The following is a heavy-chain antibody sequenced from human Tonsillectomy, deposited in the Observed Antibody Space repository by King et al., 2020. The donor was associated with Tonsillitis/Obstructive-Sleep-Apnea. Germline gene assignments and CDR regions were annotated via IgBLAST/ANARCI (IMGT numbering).Heavy chain of an antibody. CDR2: IYYSGST. J-gene: IGHJ6*03. D-gene: IGHD3-22*01. V-gene: IGHV4-59*08. Sequence: QLQESGPGLVKPSETLSLTCTVSGGSISSYYWSWIRQPPGKGLEWIGYIYYSGSTNYNPSLKSRVTISLDTSKNQFSLKLSSVTAADTAGYYCARAADSSGYYSLYYYYYMDVWGKGTTVTVSS. CDR1: GGSISSYY. CDR3: ARAADSSGYYSLYYYYYMDV.